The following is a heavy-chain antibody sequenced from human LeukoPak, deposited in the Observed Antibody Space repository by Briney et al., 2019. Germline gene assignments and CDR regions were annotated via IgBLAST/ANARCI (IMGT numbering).Heavy chain of an antibody. D-gene: IGHD6-19*01. CDR3: ARKSNSGWYGAFDY. CDR2: IDPGGGST. CDR1: GYAFANYL. J-gene: IGHJ4*02. V-gene: IGHV1-46*01. Sequence: ASVKFSCKASGYAFANYLVHWVRQAPGQGLEWMERIDPGGGSTDYAQKFRDRVTLTRDKSTNMAYMEVTSLTSEDTAVYYCARKSNSGWYGAFDYWGQGTLVTVSS.